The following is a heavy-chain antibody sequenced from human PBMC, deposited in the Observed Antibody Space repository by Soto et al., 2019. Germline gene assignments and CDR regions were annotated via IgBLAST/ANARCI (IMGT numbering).Heavy chain of an antibody. CDR3: ARTRGYSYGTYYFDY. V-gene: IGHV4-61*01. CDR1: GGSASSGSYY. Sequence: SETLSLTCTVSGGSASSGSYYWSWIRQPPGKGLEWIGYIYYSGSTNYNPSLKSRVTISVDTSKNQFSLKLSSVTAADTAVYYCARTRGYSYGTYYFDYWGQGTLVTVSS. D-gene: IGHD5-18*01. J-gene: IGHJ4*02. CDR2: IYYSGST.